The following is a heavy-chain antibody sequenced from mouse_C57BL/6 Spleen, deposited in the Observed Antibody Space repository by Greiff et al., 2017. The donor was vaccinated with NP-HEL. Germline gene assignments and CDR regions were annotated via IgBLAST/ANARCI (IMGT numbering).Heavy chain of an antibody. CDR3: ARRRVYYGSSYSFDY. V-gene: IGHV1-9*01. J-gene: IGHJ2*01. CDR2: ILPGSGST. Sequence: QVQLQQSGAELMKPGASVKLSCKATGYTFTGYGIEWVKQRPGHGLEWIGEILPGSGSTNYNEKFKGKATFTADTSSNTAYMQLSSLTTEDSAIYYCARRRVYYGSSYSFDYWGQGTTLTVSS. CDR1: GYTFTGYG. D-gene: IGHD1-1*01.